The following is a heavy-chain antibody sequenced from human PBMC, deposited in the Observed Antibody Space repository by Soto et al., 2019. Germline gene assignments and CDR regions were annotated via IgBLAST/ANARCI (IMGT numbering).Heavy chain of an antibody. CDR3: ARGTYYYDSSGYYPFDY. Sequence: SVKVSCKASGGTFSSYAISWVRQAPGQGLEWMGGIIPIFGTANYAQKFQGRVTITADESTSTAYMELSSLRSEDTAVYYCARGTYYYDSSGYYPFDYWGQGTLVTVSS. CDR1: GGTFSSYA. J-gene: IGHJ4*02. V-gene: IGHV1-69*13. D-gene: IGHD3-22*01. CDR2: IIPIFGTA.